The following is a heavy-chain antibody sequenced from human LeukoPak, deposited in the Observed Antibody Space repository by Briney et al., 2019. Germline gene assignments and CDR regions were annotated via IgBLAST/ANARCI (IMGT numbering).Heavy chain of an antibody. D-gene: IGHD4-17*01. CDR3: VSGGLRYYFDY. J-gene: IGHJ4*02. CDR1: GYTFTSYY. CDR2: INPSGGST. V-gene: IGHV1-46*01. Sequence: ASVTVSCKASGYTFTSYYMHWVRQAPGQGLEWMGIINPSGGSTSYAQKFQSRVTMTRDTSTSTVYMELSSLRSEDTAVYYCVSGGLRYYFDYWGREPWSPSPQ.